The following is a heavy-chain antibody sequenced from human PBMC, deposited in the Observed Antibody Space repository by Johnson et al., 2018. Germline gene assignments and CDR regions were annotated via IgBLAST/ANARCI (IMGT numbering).Heavy chain of an antibody. CDR1: GFTFSTYW. CDR3: ARGDDFWSGYFQHDD. J-gene: IGHJ4*02. V-gene: IGHV3-73*01. CDR2: IRSKANSYAT. D-gene: IGHD3-3*01. Sequence: VQLVESGGGLVQPGGSLRLSCAASGFTFSTYWMHWVRQASGKGLEWVGRIRSKANSYATAYAASVKGRFTISRDDSKNTAYLQMNSLRAEDTAVYYCARGDDFWSGYFQHDDWGQGTLVTVSS.